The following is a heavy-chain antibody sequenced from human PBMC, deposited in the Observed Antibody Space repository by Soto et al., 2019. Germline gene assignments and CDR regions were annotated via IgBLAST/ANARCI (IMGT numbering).Heavy chain of an antibody. CDR1: GLTFSSYT. D-gene: IGHD7-27*01. Sequence: EVQLLESGGGLVPPGGYLSISCAASGLTFSSYTMSWVRRGPGKGLEWGSGSSSSGGSTVYADSVKGRCTISRDNFKSTLYLQMNSLRAAATAVYYCAKGWGDYWGQGTPVTVSS. CDR3: AKGWGDY. CDR2: SSSSGGST. V-gene: IGHV3-23*01. J-gene: IGHJ4*02.